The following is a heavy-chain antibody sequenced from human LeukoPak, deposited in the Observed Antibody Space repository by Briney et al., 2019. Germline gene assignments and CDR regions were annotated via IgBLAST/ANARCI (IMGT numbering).Heavy chain of an antibody. Sequence: ASVKVSCKASGDTFTSYDINWVRQATGQGLEWMGWMNPNSGNTGYAQKFQGRVTMTRNTSISTAYMELSSLRSEDTAVYYCARVPANYYGSGSYYNDGWFDPWGQGTLVTVSS. D-gene: IGHD3-10*01. J-gene: IGHJ5*02. CDR1: GDTFTSYD. V-gene: IGHV1-8*01. CDR2: MNPNSGNT. CDR3: ARVPANYYGSGSYYNDGWFDP.